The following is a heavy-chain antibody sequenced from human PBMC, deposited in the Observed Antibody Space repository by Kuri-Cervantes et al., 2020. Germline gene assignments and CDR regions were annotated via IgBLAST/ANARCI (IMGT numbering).Heavy chain of an antibody. D-gene: IGHD1-26*01. V-gene: IGHV4-34*01. CDR2: INHSGST. J-gene: IGHJ6*03. CDR3: ARGAGGIPYYYMDV. CDR1: GGSFSGYY. Sequence: SETLSLTCAVYGGSFSGYYWSWIRQPPGKGLEWIGVINHSGSTNYNPSLKSRVTISVDTSKNQFSLKLSSVTAADTAVYYCARGAGGIPYYYMDVWGKGTTVTVSS.